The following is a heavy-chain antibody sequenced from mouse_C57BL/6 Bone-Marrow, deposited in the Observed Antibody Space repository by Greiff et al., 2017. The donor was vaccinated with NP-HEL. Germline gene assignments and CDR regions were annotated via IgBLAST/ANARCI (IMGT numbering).Heavy chain of an antibody. CDR1: GYTFTSYW. Sequence: QVQLQQPGAELVKPGASVKLSCKASGYTFTSYWMQWVKQRPGQGLEWIGEIDPSDSYTNYNQKFKGKATLTVDTSSSTAYMQLSSLTSEDSAVYYCAIYYGNRRAFAYWGQGTLVTVSA. D-gene: IGHD2-1*01. V-gene: IGHV1-50*01. CDR3: AIYYGNRRAFAY. J-gene: IGHJ3*01. CDR2: IDPSDSYT.